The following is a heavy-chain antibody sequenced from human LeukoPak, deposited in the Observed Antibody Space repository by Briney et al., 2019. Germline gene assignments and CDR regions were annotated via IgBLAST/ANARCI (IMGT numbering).Heavy chain of an antibody. V-gene: IGHV3-30-3*01. CDR2: ISYDGSNK. J-gene: IGHJ4*02. D-gene: IGHD3-22*01. CDR1: GFTFSSYA. CDR3: ARDRYYYDSSGYLGFDY. Sequence: GGSLRLSCAASGFTFSSYAMHWVRQAPGKGLERVAVISYDGSNKYYADSVKGRFTISRDNSKNTLYLQMNSLRAEDTAVYYCARDRYYYDSSGYLGFDYWGQGTLVTVSS.